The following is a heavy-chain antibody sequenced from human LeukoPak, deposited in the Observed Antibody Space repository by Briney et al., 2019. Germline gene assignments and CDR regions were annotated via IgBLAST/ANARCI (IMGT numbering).Heavy chain of an antibody. Sequence: PGGSLRLSCAAPGFIFTNYVTSWVRPAPGKGLEWGGCFGGRSGVILYADSVKGRFTTSTDNSTSTLYLHMNTLRAPDTPLCFCSKWVSRIQAFDMWREGSMV. D-gene: IGHD5/OR15-5a*01. V-gene: IGHV3-23*01. CDR1: GFIFTNYV. J-gene: IGHJ3*02. CDR2: FGGRSGVI. CDR3: SKWVSRIQAFDM.